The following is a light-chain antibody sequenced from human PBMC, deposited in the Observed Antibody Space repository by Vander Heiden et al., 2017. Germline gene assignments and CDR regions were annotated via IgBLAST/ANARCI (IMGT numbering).Light chain of an antibody. CDR3: QSYDTSLSGHVV. Sequence: QSVLTQPPSVSGAPGQRVTISCTGSSSNIGAGYDVHWYQQLPGTVPKLLIYGNTNRPSGVPDRFSGSKSDTSASLAITGLQAEDEAHYYCQSYDTSLSGHVVFGGGTNL. J-gene: IGLJ2*01. V-gene: IGLV1-40*01. CDR2: GNT. CDR1: SSNIGAGYD.